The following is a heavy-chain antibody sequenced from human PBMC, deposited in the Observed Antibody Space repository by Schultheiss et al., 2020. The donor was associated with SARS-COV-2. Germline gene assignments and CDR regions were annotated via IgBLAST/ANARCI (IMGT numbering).Heavy chain of an antibody. CDR1: GFTFSNSD. CDR3: ARDDGTTVYGMDV. Sequence: GGSLRLSCTASGFTFSNSDFHWVRQAAGKGLEWVSAIGAGHDTYYADSVKGRFTISRDDAKNLVFLQMSSLRDDDTALYHCARDDGTTVYGMDVWGQGTKVTVSS. CDR2: IGAGHDT. V-gene: IGHV3-13*01. J-gene: IGHJ6*02. D-gene: IGHD2/OR15-2a*01.